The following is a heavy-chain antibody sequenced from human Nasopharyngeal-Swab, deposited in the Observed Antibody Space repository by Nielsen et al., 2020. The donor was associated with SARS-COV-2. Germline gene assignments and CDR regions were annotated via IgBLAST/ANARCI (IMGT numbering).Heavy chain of an antibody. CDR2: IIPIFGTA. D-gene: IGHD2-15*01. J-gene: IGHJ4*02. CDR3: ARDQRGPLGSDY. V-gene: IGHV1-69*01. Sequence: WVRQAPGQGLEWMGGIIPIFGTANYAQKFQGRVTITADESTSTAYMELISLRSEDTAVYYCARDQRGPLGSDYWGQGTLVTVSS.